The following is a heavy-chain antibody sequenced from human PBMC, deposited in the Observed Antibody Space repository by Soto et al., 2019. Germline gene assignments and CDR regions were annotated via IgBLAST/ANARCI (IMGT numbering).Heavy chain of an antibody. CDR3: ARDLPTYGFDY. CDR2: IDSDGSTT. CDR1: GFTFRSYW. Sequence: GGSLRLSCAASGFTFRSYWMHWVRQAPGKGLVWVSRIDSDGSTTNYADSVRGRFTISRDNAKNILYLQMNSLRAEGTAVYYCARDLPTYGFDYWGQGSLVTVSS. D-gene: IGHD3-16*01. V-gene: IGHV3-74*01. J-gene: IGHJ4*02.